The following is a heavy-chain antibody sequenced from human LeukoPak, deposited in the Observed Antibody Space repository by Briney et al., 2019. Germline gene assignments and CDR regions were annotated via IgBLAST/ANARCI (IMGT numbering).Heavy chain of an antibody. CDR2: ISSSGSTI. V-gene: IGHV3-48*04. CDR3: ARDHTGYYYDSSGLFDY. Sequence: GGSLRLSCAASGFTFSRYTMNWVRQAPGKGLEWVSYISSSGSTIYYADSVKGRFTISRDNAKNSLYLQMNSLRAEDTAVYYCARDHTGYYYDSSGLFDYWGQGTLVTVSS. J-gene: IGHJ4*02. CDR1: GFTFSRYT. D-gene: IGHD3-22*01.